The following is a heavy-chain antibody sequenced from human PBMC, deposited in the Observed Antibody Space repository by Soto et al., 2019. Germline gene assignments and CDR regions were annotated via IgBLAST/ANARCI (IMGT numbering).Heavy chain of an antibody. CDR2: VYYNENT. Sequence: TLSLTCSVSGASINNFAYYWGWIRQPPGKGLEWIGTVYYNENTYYNPSLKSRVAISVDTAKNQFSLNLRSVTAADTAIYFCARQERYYGSPGWFDPWGQGTLVTVSS. CDR1: GASINNFAYY. D-gene: IGHD3-10*01. J-gene: IGHJ5*01. V-gene: IGHV4-39*01. CDR3: ARQERYYGSPGWFDP.